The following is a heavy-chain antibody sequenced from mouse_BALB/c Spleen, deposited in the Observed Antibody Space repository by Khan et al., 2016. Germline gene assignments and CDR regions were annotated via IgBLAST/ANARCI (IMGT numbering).Heavy chain of an antibody. CDR2: IWSVGST. D-gene: IGHD2-4*01. CDR3: ARNYDYDEGLAY. V-gene: IGHV2-2*02. J-gene: IGHJ3*01. Sequence: QVQLQQPGPGLVQPSQSLSITCTVSGFSLTSYGVHWVRQSPGKGLEWLGVIWSVGSTDYNEAFISRLNISKDNSKSQAFFKMNSLQANDTAIYYCARNYDYDEGLAYWGQGTLVTVSA. CDR1: GFSLTSYG.